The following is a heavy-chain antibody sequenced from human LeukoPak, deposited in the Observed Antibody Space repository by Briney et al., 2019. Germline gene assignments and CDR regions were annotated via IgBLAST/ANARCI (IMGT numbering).Heavy chain of an antibody. Sequence: ASVKVSCKASGYSFTNYYMHWVRQAPGQGLEWTGIINPRGGSTTYAQKFQGRVTMARDTSTSTVYMELSSLRSDDTAVYYCARFGGYSYEDWGQGTLVTVSS. D-gene: IGHD5-18*01. CDR2: INPRGGST. CDR1: GYSFTNYY. V-gene: IGHV1-46*01. J-gene: IGHJ4*02. CDR3: ARFGGYSYED.